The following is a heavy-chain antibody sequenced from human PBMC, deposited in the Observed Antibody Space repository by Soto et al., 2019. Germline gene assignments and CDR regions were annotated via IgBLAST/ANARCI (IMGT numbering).Heavy chain of an antibody. CDR3: ALPYVGDPAGFDY. CDR2: VQGSGIGT. D-gene: IGHD2-21*02. CDR1: GFTFSDYW. Sequence: EVQLVESGGGVVQPGGSLRLSCEASGFTFSDYWIHWVRQAPGRGLVWVSRVQGSGIGTNYADSVEGRFTISRDNAKNTVYLQMNGLRSDDTALYYCALPYVGDPAGFDYWGQGTLVTVSS. J-gene: IGHJ4*02. V-gene: IGHV3-74*01.